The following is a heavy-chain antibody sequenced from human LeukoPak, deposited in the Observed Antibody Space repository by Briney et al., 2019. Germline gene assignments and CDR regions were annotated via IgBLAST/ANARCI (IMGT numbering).Heavy chain of an antibody. D-gene: IGHD3-10*01. CDR1: GFTLSNYW. CDR3: ASEHTYYYGSGSSLDY. CDR2: IKQDGSEK. V-gene: IGHV3-7*01. J-gene: IGHJ4*02. Sequence: GGSLRLSCEVSGFTLSNYWMSWVRPAPGKGLEWVANIKQDGSEKNYVDSVKGRFTISRDNTNNLLFLQMDTLRVEDTAVYYCASEHTYYYGSGSSLDYWGQGTLVTVSS.